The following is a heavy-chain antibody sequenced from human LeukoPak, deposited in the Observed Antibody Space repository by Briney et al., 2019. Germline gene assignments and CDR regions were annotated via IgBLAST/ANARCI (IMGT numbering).Heavy chain of an antibody. V-gene: IGHV3-11*04. Sequence: PGGSLRLSCAASGFSFSDYYMSWIRQAPGKGPEWVSYISSSSSTIYYADSVKGRFTISRDNAKNSLYLQMNSLRDEDTAVYYCARGEYSYGYGYYYYGMDVWGQGTTVTVSS. J-gene: IGHJ6*02. D-gene: IGHD5-18*01. CDR2: ISSSSSTI. CDR3: ARGEYSYGYGYYYYGMDV. CDR1: GFSFSDYY.